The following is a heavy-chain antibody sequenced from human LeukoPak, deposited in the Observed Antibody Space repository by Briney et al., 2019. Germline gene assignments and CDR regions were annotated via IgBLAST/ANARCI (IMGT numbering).Heavy chain of an antibody. V-gene: IGHV3-30*18. D-gene: IGHD4-17*01. Sequence: PGRSLRLSCAASGFSFSNYGMHWVRRAPGRGLEWVAIISYDGTSEYYADSVKGRFAVSRVDSRNTLYLQMNSLRAEDTAIYYCAKDRTYYGDHLDSWGQGTLVTVSS. CDR3: AKDRTYYGDHLDS. CDR2: ISYDGTSE. CDR1: GFSFSNYG. J-gene: IGHJ4*02.